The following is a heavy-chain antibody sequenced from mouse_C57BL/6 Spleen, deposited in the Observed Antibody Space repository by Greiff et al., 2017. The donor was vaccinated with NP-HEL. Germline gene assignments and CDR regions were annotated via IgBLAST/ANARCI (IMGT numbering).Heavy chain of an antibody. D-gene: IGHD1-1*01. CDR3: ARGEEIYYYGSSYLAMDY. Sequence: VQLQQSGAELAKPGASVKLSCKASGYTFTSYWMHWVKQRPGQGLEWIGYINPSSGYTKYNQKFKDKATLTADKCASTAYMQLSSLTYEDSAVYYCARGEEIYYYGSSYLAMDYWGQGTSVTVAS. V-gene: IGHV1-7*01. CDR2: INPSSGYT. J-gene: IGHJ4*01. CDR1: GYTFTSYW.